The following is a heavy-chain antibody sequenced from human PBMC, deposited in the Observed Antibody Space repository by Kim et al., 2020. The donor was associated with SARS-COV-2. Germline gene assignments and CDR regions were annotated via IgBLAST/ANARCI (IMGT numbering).Heavy chain of an antibody. CDR3: ASPSYYYYYGMDV. J-gene: IGHJ6*02. Sequence: YNPSLKSRVTISVDTSKNQFSLKLSSVTAADTAVYYCASPSYYYYYGMDVWGQGTTVTVSS. V-gene: IGHV4-39*01.